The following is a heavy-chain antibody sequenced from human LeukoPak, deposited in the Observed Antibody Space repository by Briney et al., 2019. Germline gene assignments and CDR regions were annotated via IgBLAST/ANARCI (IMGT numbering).Heavy chain of an antibody. V-gene: IGHV3-64D*09. CDR2: INDNGYNT. D-gene: IGHD1-26*01. CDR3: VEYLSRSFSFDQ. Sequence: PGGSLRLSCSASGFTFSNFVMHWVRQAPGKGLGYVSIINDNGYNTDYAGSVKGRLTVSRDNAKKTLYLQMSSLRTEDTAVYYCVEYLSRSFSFDQWGQGTLVTVSS. CDR1: GFTFSNFV. J-gene: IGHJ4*02.